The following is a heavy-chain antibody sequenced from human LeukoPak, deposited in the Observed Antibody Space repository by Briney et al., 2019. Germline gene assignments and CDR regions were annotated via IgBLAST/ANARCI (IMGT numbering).Heavy chain of an antibody. J-gene: IGHJ3*02. D-gene: IGHD3-22*01. V-gene: IGHV1-46*01. Sequence: ASVKVSCKASGYTFTSYYMHWVRQAPGQGLEWMGIINPSGGSTSYAQKFQGRVTMTRDTSTSTAYMELSSLRAEDTAVYYCARLLPQDAFDIWGQGTMVTVSS. CDR3: ARLLPQDAFDI. CDR1: GYTFTSYY. CDR2: INPSGGST.